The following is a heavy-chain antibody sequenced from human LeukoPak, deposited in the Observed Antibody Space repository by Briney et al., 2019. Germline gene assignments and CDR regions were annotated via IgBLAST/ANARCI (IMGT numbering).Heavy chain of an antibody. CDR1: GFTFSSYA. CDR2: ISYDGSNK. D-gene: IGHD2-8*01. CDR3: ARAINGLWSY. J-gene: IGHJ4*02. V-gene: IGHV3-30*04. Sequence: GGSLRLSCAASGFTFSSYAMHWVRQAPGKGLEWVAVISYDGSNKYYADSVKGRFTISRDNSKNTLYLQMNSLRAEDTAVYYCARAINGLWSYWGQGTLVTVSS.